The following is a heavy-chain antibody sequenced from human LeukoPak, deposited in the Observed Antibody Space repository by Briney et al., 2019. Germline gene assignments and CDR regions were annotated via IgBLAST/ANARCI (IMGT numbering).Heavy chain of an antibody. Sequence: ASVKVSCKVSGYTLTELSMHWVRQAPGKGLEGMGGFDPEDGETIYAQKFQGRVTMTEDTSTDTAYMELSSLRSEDTAVYYCATGTYHYSNGWFDPWGQGTLVTVSS. V-gene: IGHV1-24*01. CDR2: FDPEDGET. CDR3: ATGTYHYSNGWFDP. D-gene: IGHD4-11*01. CDR1: GYTLTELS. J-gene: IGHJ5*02.